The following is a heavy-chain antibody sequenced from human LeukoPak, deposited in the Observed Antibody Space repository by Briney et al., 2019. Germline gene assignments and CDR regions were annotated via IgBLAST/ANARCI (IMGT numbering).Heavy chain of an antibody. CDR3: ARDPLRWLQNNYYYYYMDV. Sequence: GGSLRLSCXXXXFTFSSYGMNWVRQAPGKGLEWVSYISSTSRTIYDADSVKGRFTISRDNAKNSLYLQMNSLRDEDTAVYYCARDPLRWLQNNYYYYYMDVWGKGTTVTVSS. CDR2: ISSTSRTI. D-gene: IGHD5-24*01. V-gene: IGHV3-48*02. CDR1: XFTFSSYG. J-gene: IGHJ6*03.